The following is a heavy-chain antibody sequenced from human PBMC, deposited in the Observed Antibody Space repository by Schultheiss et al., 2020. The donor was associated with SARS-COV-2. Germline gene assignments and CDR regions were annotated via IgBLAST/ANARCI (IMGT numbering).Heavy chain of an antibody. J-gene: IGHJ5*02. V-gene: IGHV4-34*01. Sequence: SQTLSLTCAVYGGSFSAYSWSWIRQSPGKGLEWIGEINHSGSTNYNPSLKSRVTISVDTSKNQFSLKLSSVTAADTAVYYCARELIVVVPAAVPGWFDPWGQGTLVTVSS. CDR3: ARELIVVVPAAVPGWFDP. CDR1: GGSFSAYS. D-gene: IGHD2-2*01. CDR2: INHSGST.